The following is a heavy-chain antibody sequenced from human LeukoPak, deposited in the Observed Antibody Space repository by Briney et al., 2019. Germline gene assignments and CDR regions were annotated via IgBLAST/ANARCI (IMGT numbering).Heavy chain of an antibody. CDR1: GDSVSSNSAA. J-gene: IGHJ4*02. CDR3: ARELESRLYCSSTSCYPVSFDY. D-gene: IGHD2-2*01. Sequence: SQTLSLPFAISGDSVSSNSAAWNWIRQSPSRGLEWLGRTYYRSKWYNDYAVSVKSRITINPDTSKNQFSLQLNSVTPEDTAVYYCARELESRLYCSSTSCYPVSFDYWGQGTLVTVSS. CDR2: TYYRSKWYN. V-gene: IGHV6-1*01.